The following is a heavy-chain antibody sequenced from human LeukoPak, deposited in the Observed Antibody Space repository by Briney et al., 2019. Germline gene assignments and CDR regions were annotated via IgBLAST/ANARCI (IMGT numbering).Heavy chain of an antibody. D-gene: IGHD4-23*01. Sequence: GGSLRLSCAASGFTFSNFWMTWVRQAPGKGLEWVATIKQDGSEKYYVDSVKGRFTITRDNAEKSLYLQMNSLRAEDTAVYYCARDDGGNFNDAFDIWGQGTMVTVSS. CDR2: IKQDGSEK. V-gene: IGHV3-7*01. CDR1: GFTFSNFW. CDR3: ARDDGGNFNDAFDI. J-gene: IGHJ3*02.